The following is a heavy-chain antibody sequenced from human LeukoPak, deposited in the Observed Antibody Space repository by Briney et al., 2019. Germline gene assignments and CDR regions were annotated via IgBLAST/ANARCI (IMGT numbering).Heavy chain of an antibody. J-gene: IGHJ4*02. D-gene: IGHD2-2*02. CDR3: ARARVSCSSTSCYIDYFDY. Sequence: ASVKVSCKVSGYTLTELSMHWVRQAPGKGLEWMGGFDPEDGETIYAQKFQGRVTMTEGTSTDTAYMELSSLRSEDTAVYYCARARVSCSSTSCYIDYFDYWGQGTLVTVSS. CDR1: GYTLTELS. CDR2: FDPEDGET. V-gene: IGHV1-24*01.